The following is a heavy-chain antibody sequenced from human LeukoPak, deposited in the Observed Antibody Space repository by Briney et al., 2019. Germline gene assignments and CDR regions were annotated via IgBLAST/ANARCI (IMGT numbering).Heavy chain of an antibody. CDR1: GGSFSGYS. CDR2: MNHSGGT. V-gene: IGHV4-34*01. CDR3: ARSKTFPYFGSGSYYY. J-gene: IGHJ4*02. D-gene: IGHD3-10*01. Sequence: WETLSLTCAVYGGSFSGYSWTWIRQSPGKGLEWIGEMNHSGGTNYSPSLKSRVTISVDSSKNHFSLKLTSVTATDTAVYYCARSKTFPYFGSGSYYYWGQGTLVTVSS.